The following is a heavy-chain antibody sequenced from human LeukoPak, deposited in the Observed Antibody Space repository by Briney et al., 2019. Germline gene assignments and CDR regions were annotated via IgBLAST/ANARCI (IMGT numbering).Heavy chain of an antibody. CDR1: GFTFSSYA. J-gene: IGHJ3*02. D-gene: IGHD2-2*01. V-gene: IGHV3-30*04. Sequence: GRSLRLSCAASGFTFSSYAVHWVRQAPGKGLEWVAVISYDGSNKYYADSVKGRFTISRDNSKNTLYLQMNSLRAEDTAVYYCARSALGYCSSTSCLYAFDIWGQGTMVTVSS. CDR2: ISYDGSNK. CDR3: ARSALGYCSSTSCLYAFDI.